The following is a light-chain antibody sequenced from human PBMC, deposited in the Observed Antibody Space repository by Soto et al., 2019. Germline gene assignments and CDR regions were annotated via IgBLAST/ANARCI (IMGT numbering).Light chain of an antibody. CDR2: GVF. J-gene: IGKJ4*02. CDR1: QSVTYN. V-gene: IGKV3-15*01. Sequence: EIVMTQSPATLSVSPGETATLSCRASQSVTYNLAWYQQKPGQGPRLLIYGVFTRATGIPARFSGSGSGTAFPLTMSSLQSEDFAVYYCQQYKDWPPLTFGGGTKVEIK. CDR3: QQYKDWPPLT.